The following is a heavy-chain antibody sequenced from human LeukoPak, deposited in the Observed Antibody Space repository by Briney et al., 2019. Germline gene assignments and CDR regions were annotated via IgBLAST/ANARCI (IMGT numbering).Heavy chain of an antibody. V-gene: IGHV3-30*04. CDR3: ARDKT. J-gene: IGHJ4*02. CDR1: GFTFSSYA. CDR2: VSYDGSNK. Sequence: GRSLRLSCAASGFTFSSYAMRWVRQAPGKGLEWVAVVSYDGSNKYYADSVKGRFTISRDNSKNTLYLQMNSLRAEDTAVYYCARDKTWGQGTLVTVSS.